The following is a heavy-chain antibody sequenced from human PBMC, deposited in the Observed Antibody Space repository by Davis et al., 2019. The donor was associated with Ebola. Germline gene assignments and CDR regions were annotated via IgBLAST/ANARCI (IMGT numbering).Heavy chain of an antibody. CDR3: ATYYYGRGSYWYYFDS. CDR2: IIPTYGPV. J-gene: IGHJ4*02. V-gene: IGHV1-69*13. Sequence: SVKVSCKASGYTFTSYDINWVRQAPGQGLEWMGGIIPTYGPVNYAQNFQDRLTITADESSRTASMELKSLKSDDTAIYFCATYYYGRGSYWYYFDSWGQGTLVTVSS. D-gene: IGHD3-10*01. CDR1: GYTFTSYD.